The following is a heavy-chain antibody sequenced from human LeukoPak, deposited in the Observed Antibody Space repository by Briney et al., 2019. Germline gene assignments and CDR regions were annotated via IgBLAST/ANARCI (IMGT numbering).Heavy chain of an antibody. CDR2: ISSNGGST. CDR1: GFTFSSYA. Sequence: GGSLRLSCAASGFTFSSYAMHWVRQAPGKGLEYVSAISSNGGSTYYANSVKGRFTISRDNSKNTLYLQMGSLRAEDMAVYYCARSEDYDYVWGSYRYIFDYWGQGTLVTVSP. D-gene: IGHD3-16*02. CDR3: ARSEDYDYVWGSYRYIFDY. V-gene: IGHV3-64*01. J-gene: IGHJ4*02.